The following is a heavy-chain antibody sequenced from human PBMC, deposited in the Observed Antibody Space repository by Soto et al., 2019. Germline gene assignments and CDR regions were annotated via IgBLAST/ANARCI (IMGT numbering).Heavy chain of an antibody. Sequence: SCAASGFTFSDAWMSWVRQAPGKGLEWVGRIKSKAEAATRDFAAPVKGRFAISRDDSKNTVFLQMNSLKIEDSGVYYCASGTGKSDFDYWGLGILVTSPQ. V-gene: IGHV3-15*01. J-gene: IGHJ4*02. CDR3: ASGTGKSDFDY. CDR1: GFTFSDAW. D-gene: IGHD3-3*01. CDR2: IKSKAEAATR.